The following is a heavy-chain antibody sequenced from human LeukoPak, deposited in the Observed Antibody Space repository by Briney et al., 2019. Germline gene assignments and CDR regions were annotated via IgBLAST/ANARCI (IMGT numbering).Heavy chain of an antibody. D-gene: IGHD2-2*01. CDR2: IYYSGST. V-gene: IGHV4-59*01. CDR1: GGSISSYY. CDR3: AREPQLTRYMDV. J-gene: IGHJ6*03. Sequence: SETLSLTCSVFGGSISSYYWGWIRQPPGKGLEWIGYIYYSGSTNYNPSLRSRVTISVDTSKNQFSLKLSSVTAADTAVYYCAREPQLTRYMDVWGKGTTVTVSS.